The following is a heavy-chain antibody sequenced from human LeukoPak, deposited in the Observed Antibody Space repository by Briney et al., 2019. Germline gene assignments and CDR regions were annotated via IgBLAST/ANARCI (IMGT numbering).Heavy chain of an antibody. CDR3: AKNGGSYHSRFDY. V-gene: IGHV3-9*01. CDR1: GFTFDDYA. Sequence: PGGSLRLSCAASGFTFDDYAMHWVRQAPGKGLEWVSGISWNSGSIGYADSVKGRFTISRDNARNLLYLEMNTLRDEDTAIYYCAKNGGSYHSRFDYWGQGTLVTVSS. D-gene: IGHD1-26*01. CDR2: ISWNSGSI. J-gene: IGHJ4*02.